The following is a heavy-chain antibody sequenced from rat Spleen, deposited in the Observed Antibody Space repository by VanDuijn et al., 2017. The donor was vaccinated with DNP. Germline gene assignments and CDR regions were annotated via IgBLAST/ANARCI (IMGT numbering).Heavy chain of an antibody. CDR1: GYFITSNF. J-gene: IGHJ2*01. D-gene: IGHD1-7*01. Sequence: EVQLQESGSGLVKPSQSLSLTCSVTGYFITSNFWGWIRKFPGNKMEYIGHISYSGSTNYNPSLKSRISITRDTSKNHFFLQLNSVTTEDTATYYCARWTRYFDYWGQGVMVTVSS. CDR2: ISYSGST. CDR3: ARWTRYFDY. V-gene: IGHV3-1*01.